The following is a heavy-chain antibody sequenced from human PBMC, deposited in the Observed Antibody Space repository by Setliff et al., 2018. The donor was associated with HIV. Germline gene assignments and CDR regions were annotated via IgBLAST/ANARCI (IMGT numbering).Heavy chain of an antibody. CDR3: ARDVYSNSPYYYYGLDV. CDR2: INHTGST. J-gene: IGHJ6*02. Sequence: SETLSLTCAVYGGSFMGYFWSWIRQSPGKGLEWIGEINHTGSTNYDPSLKSRVTISVDLSKNQFSLRMNSVTAADTAVYYCARDVYSNSPYYYYGLDVWGQGTTVTVSS. V-gene: IGHV4-34*01. D-gene: IGHD6-6*01. CDR1: GGSFMGYF.